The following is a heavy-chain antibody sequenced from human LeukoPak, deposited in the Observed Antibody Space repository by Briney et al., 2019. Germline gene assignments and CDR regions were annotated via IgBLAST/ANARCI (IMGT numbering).Heavy chain of an antibody. J-gene: IGHJ3*02. Sequence: GGSLRLSCAASGFTFSSYAMSWVRQAPGKGLEWVSTISGSGVSTYYADSVKGRFTISRDNSKNTLSLQMNSLRADDTAVYYCARGYCSSINCYAFDIWGQGTMVTVSS. CDR3: ARGYCSSINCYAFDI. CDR2: ISGSGVST. D-gene: IGHD2-2*01. V-gene: IGHV3-23*01. CDR1: GFTFSSYA.